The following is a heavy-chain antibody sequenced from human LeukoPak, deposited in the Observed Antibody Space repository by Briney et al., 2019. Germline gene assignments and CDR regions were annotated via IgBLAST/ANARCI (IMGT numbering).Heavy chain of an antibody. CDR1: GGTFSSYA. V-gene: IGHV1-69*05. Sequence: SVKVSCKASGGTFSSYAISWLRQAPEQGLEWMGRIIPIFGTANYAQKFQGRVTMTRDTSTSTVYMELSSLRSEDTAVYYCARVGTVLLWFGELSYMDVWGKGTTVTVSS. J-gene: IGHJ6*03. CDR2: IIPIFGTA. D-gene: IGHD3-10*01. CDR3: ARVGTVLLWFGELSYMDV.